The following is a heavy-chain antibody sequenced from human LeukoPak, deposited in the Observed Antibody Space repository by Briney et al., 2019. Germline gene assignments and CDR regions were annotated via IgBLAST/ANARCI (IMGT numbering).Heavy chain of an antibody. Sequence: SETLSLTCAVSGGSISSSNWWSWVRPPPGKGLEWIGEIYHSGSTNYNPSLKSRVTISVDKSKNQFSLKLSSVTAADTAVYYCAGPGEWELYFDAFDIWGQGTMVTVSS. D-gene: IGHD1-26*01. V-gene: IGHV4-4*02. J-gene: IGHJ3*02. CDR1: GGSISSSNW. CDR2: IYHSGST. CDR3: AGPGEWELYFDAFDI.